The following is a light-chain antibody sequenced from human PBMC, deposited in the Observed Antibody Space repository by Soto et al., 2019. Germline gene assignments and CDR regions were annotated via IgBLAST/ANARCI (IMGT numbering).Light chain of an antibody. CDR3: QQYGSSPPRIT. V-gene: IGKV3-20*01. CDR2: GAS. Sequence: EIVMTQSPATLSVSPGERATLSCRASQSVNIHLAWYQQKPGQAPRLLIYGASSRATGIPDRFSGSGSGTDFTLTISRLEPEDFAVYYCQQYGSSPPRITFGQGTRLEIK. J-gene: IGKJ5*01. CDR1: QSVNIH.